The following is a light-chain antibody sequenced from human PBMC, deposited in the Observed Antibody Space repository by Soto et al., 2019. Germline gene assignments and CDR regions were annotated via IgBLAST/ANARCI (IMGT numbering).Light chain of an antibody. Sequence: DIQMTQSPSSLSASVGDRVTITCRASQDISHFLVWFQQKPGNVPNLLIYGASTLQSGVPSRFSGSGSGTDCTLTISSLQPEDVATYFCQKYNSAPFTFGPGTKVDIK. CDR1: QDISHF. CDR3: QKYNSAPFT. V-gene: IGKV1-27*01. CDR2: GAS. J-gene: IGKJ3*01.